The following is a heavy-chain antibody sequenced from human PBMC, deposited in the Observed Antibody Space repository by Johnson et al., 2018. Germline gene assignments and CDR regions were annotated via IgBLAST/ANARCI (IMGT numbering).Heavy chain of an antibody. D-gene: IGHD5-24*01. J-gene: IGHJ3*02. Sequence: QVQLVQSGGGVVQPGRSLRLSCAASGFTFSIYGMHWVRQAPGKGLEWVAVIWYDGSNKYYADSVKGRFTISRDNSKNTLYLQMNSLRAEDTAVYYCATARGRGDGYNSGFAFDIWGQGTMVTVSS. CDR2: IWYDGSNK. V-gene: IGHV3-33*01. CDR1: GFTFSIYG. CDR3: ATARGRGDGYNSGFAFDI.